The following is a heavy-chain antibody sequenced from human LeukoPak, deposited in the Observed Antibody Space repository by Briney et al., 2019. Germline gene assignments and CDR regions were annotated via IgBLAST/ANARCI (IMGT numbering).Heavy chain of an antibody. V-gene: IGHV3-7*01. J-gene: IGHJ6*02. CDR2: IKQDGSEK. CDR3: AKDRWDSGIYSALYYYYYGMDV. Sequence: GGSLRLSCAASGFTFSSYWMSWVRQAPGKGLEWVANIKQDGSEKYYVDSVKGRFTISRDNAKNSLYLQMNSLRAEDTAVYYCAKDRWDSGIYSALYYYYYGMDVWGQGTTVTVSS. D-gene: IGHD1-26*01. CDR1: GFTFSSYW.